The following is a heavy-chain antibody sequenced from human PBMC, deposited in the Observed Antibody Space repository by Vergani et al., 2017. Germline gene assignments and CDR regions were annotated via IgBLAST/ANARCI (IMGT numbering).Heavy chain of an antibody. CDR1: GGSISSYY. Sequence: QVQLQESGPGLVKPSETLSLTCTVSGGSISSYYWSWIRQPPGKGLEWIGYIYYSGSTNYNPSLKSRVTISVDTSKNQFSLKLISVTAADTAVYYCARVLGDFWSGYRPSNWFDPWGQGTLVTVSS. J-gene: IGHJ5*02. D-gene: IGHD3-3*01. CDR2: IYYSGST. V-gene: IGHV4-59*12. CDR3: ARVLGDFWSGYRPSNWFDP.